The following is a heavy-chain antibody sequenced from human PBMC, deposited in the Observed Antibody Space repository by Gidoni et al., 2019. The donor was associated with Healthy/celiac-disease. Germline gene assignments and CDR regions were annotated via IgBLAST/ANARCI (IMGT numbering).Heavy chain of an antibody. CDR2: ISSSSSYI. D-gene: IGHD2-2*02. CDR3: ARGRVPAAIFWFDP. V-gene: IGHV3-21*01. Sequence: EVQLVESGGGLVKPGGSLRLSCAASGFTFSSYSMNWVRQAPGKGLGLVSSISSSSSYIYYADFVKGRFTISRDNAKNSLYLQMNSLRAEDTAVYYCARGRVPAAIFWFDPWGQGTLVTVSS. CDR1: GFTFSSYS. J-gene: IGHJ5*02.